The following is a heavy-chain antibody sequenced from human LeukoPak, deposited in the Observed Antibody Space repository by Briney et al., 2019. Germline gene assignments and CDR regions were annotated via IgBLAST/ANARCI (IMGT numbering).Heavy chain of an antibody. V-gene: IGHV4-34*01. CDR1: GGSFSGYY. D-gene: IGHD3-3*01. CDR3: ARGPAVLRFLEWLFRPFDP. CDR2: INHSGST. J-gene: IGHJ5*02. Sequence: SETLSLTCAVYGGSFSGYYWSWIRQPPGKGLEWIGEINHSGSTNYNPSLKCRVTISVDTSKNQFSLKLSSVTAADTAVYYCARGPAVLRFLEWLFRPFDPWGQGTLVTVSS.